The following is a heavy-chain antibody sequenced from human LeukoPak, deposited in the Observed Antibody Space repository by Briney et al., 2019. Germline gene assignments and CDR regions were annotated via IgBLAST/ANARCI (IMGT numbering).Heavy chain of an antibody. CDR2: IHDSGST. V-gene: IGHV4-30-4*01. Sequence: SETLSLTCTVSGASISSGDYHWTWIRQPPGKGLEWIGFIHDSGSTYYNPSLKSRVSISRDMSKNQLSLMLSSVTAADTAVYYCARGFGAGNYYYGWFDPWGQGTLVSVSS. J-gene: IGHJ5*02. CDR1: GASISSGDYH. D-gene: IGHD3-10*01. CDR3: ARGFGAGNYYYGWFDP.